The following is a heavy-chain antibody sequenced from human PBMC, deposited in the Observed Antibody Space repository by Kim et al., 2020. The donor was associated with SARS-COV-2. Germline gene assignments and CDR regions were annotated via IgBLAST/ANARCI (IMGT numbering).Heavy chain of an antibody. D-gene: IGHD2-21*02. CDR2: M. V-gene: IGHV3-9*01. J-gene: IGHJ4*02. Sequence: MGYVGSVRGRFTRSRDDAQNSVFLQMNSLEVEDTALYYCARQVARDNYFDYWGQGTLVTVSS. CDR3: ARQVARDNYFDY.